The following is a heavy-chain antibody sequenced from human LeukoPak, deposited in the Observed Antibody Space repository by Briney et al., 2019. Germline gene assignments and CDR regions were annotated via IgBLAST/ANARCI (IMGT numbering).Heavy chain of an antibody. CDR1: GGSFSSGSYY. D-gene: IGHD5-12*01. J-gene: IGHJ5*02. CDR2: IYYSGST. V-gene: IGHV4-61*01. CDR3: ARVATICSPFDP. Sequence: SETLSLTCTVSGGSFSSGSYYWSWIRQPPGKGLEWIGYIYYSGSTNYNPSLKSRVTISVDTSKNQFSLKLSSVTAADTAVYYCARVATICSPFDPWGQGTLVTVSS.